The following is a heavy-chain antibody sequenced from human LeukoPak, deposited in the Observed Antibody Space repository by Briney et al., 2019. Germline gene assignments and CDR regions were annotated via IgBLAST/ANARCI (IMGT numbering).Heavy chain of an antibody. J-gene: IGHJ4*02. Sequence: GGSLRLSCAASGFIFDDYGMNWVRQIPGKGLEWVSGINWNGGITGYVDSAKGRFIISRDNAKNSLYLQMNSLRAEDTALYYCARDGSGTTPHYFDYWGQGTLVTVSS. CDR3: ARDGSGTTPHYFDY. D-gene: IGHD1/OR15-1a*01. CDR1: GFIFDDYG. V-gene: IGHV3-20*04. CDR2: INWNGGIT.